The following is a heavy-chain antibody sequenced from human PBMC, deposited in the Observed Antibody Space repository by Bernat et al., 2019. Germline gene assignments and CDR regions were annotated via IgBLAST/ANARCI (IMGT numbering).Heavy chain of an antibody. Sequence: EVQLVESGGGLVKPGGSLGLSCAASGFTFSIFWMDWVRQAPGKGLEWVGRIRSNGDGGATDYAAPVKGRFTISRDDSKNTLYLQMNSLQSEDTAVYYCATEGFIMASSGFDKWGQGTLVTVSS. CDR1: GFTFSIFW. CDR3: ATEGFIMASSGFDK. V-gene: IGHV3-15*07. CDR2: IRSNGDGGAT. J-gene: IGHJ4*02. D-gene: IGHD3-10*01.